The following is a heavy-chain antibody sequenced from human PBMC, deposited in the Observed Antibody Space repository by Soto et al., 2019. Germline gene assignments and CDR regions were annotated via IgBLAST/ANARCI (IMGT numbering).Heavy chain of an antibody. CDR3: ARDIWFQAAAAADWFDP. Sequence: QVQLVQSGAEVKKPGASVKVSCKASGYTFTSYGISWVRQVPGQGLEWMGWISAYNGNTNYAQKLQGRVTTTTDTSTSTAYIELRSLRSDDTAVYYCARDIWFQAAAAADWFDPWGQGTLVTVSS. CDR2: ISAYNGNT. V-gene: IGHV1-18*01. CDR1: GYTFTSYG. D-gene: IGHD6-13*01. J-gene: IGHJ5*02.